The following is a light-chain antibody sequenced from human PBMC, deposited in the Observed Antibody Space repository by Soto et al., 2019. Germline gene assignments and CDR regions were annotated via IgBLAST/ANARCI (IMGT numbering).Light chain of an antibody. J-gene: IGLJ1*01. CDR2: EVS. V-gene: IGLV2-23*02. Sequence: QSVLTQPASVSRSPGQSITISCTGTSSDVGSYNLVSWYQQHPGKAPKLMIYEVSKRPSGVSNRFSGSKSGNTASLTIPGLQAEDEADYYCCSYAGSSTYVFGTGTKVTVL. CDR1: SSDVGSYNL. CDR3: CSYAGSSTYV.